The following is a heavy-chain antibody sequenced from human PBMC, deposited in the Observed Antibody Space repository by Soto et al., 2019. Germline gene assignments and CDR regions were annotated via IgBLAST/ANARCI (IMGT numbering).Heavy chain of an antibody. V-gene: IGHV3-21*01. CDR2: ITNRGTHT. Sequence: KPGGSLRLSCVASGFSFSSYTMNWVRQAPGKGLQWVSSITNRGTHTYSADSVKGRFTISRDNDKNSLYLQMNNLRAEDTAIYFCARAHEVAWFDSWGLGTLVTVST. CDR3: ARAHEVAWFDS. J-gene: IGHJ5*01. D-gene: IGHD2-15*01. CDR1: GFSFSSYT.